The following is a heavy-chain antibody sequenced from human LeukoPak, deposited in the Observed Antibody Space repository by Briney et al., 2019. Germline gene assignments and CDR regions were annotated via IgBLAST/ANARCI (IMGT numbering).Heavy chain of an antibody. CDR2: IYYSGST. Sequence: PSETLSLTCTVSGGSISSYYWSWIRQPPGKGLEWIGYIYYSGSTNYNPSLKSRVTISVDPSKNQFSLKLSSVTAADTAVYYCAARGAAAGKSDYWGQGTLVTVSS. CDR1: GGSISSYY. CDR3: AARGAAAGKSDY. J-gene: IGHJ4*02. D-gene: IGHD6-13*01. V-gene: IGHV4-59*01.